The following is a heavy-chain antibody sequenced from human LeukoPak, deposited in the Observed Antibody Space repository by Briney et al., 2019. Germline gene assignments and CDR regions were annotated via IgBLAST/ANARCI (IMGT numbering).Heavy chain of an antibody. J-gene: IGHJ6*02. CDR1: GYTFTSYA. D-gene: IGHD3-22*01. Sequence: ASVKVSCKASGYTFTSYAMNWVRQAPGQGLEWMGWINTNTGNPTYAQGFTGRFVFSLDTSVSTAYLQISSLKAEDTAVYYCASVSLNYYDSSGSNYYYYGMDVWGQGTTVTVSS. CDR3: ASVSLNYYDSSGSNYYYYGMDV. CDR2: INTNTGNP. V-gene: IGHV7-4-1*02.